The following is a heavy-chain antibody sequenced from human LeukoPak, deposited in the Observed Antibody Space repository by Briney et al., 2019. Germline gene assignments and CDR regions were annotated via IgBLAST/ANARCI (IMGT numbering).Heavy chain of an antibody. CDR1: GFIFSSYA. Sequence: GGSLRLSCSASGFIFSSYAMHWVRQAPGKGLEYVSAISTSGGTTYYADSVKGRFTISRDNSKNTLYLQMNSLRAEDTAVYYCARRGYGDYAPFDYWGQGTLVTVSS. J-gene: IGHJ4*02. CDR3: ARRGYGDYAPFDY. V-gene: IGHV3-64*04. CDR2: ISTSGGTT. D-gene: IGHD4-17*01.